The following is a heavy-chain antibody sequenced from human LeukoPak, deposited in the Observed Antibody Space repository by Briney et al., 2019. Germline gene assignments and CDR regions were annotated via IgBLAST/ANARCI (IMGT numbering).Heavy chain of an antibody. J-gene: IGHJ3*02. CDR2: IYNSGST. D-gene: IGHD3-10*01. V-gene: IGHV4-4*07. CDR3: ARGGFFHSGVDAFDI. CDR1: GGSISNYY. Sequence: PSETLSLTCTVSGGSISNYYWSWIRQPAGKGLEWIGHIYNSGSTNYNPSLKSRVTMSVDTSKNQFSLKLNSVTAADTAVYYCARGGFFHSGVDAFDIWGQGTLVTVSS.